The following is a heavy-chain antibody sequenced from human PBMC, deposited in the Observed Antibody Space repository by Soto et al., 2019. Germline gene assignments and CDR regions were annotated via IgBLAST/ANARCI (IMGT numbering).Heavy chain of an antibody. D-gene: IGHD3-16*01. V-gene: IGHV2-5*01. CDR2: IYWNDDK. CDR3: AHSPWGAAPDY. CDR1: GFSLSARGVG. Sequence: QITLKESGPTLVKPTQTLTLTCTFSGFSLSARGVGVGWIRQPPGKALEWVALIYWNDDKRYSPSLQSRLTITKDASKNQVVFSMTNVDPADTATYYCAHSPWGAAPDYWGQGTLVTVSS. J-gene: IGHJ4*02.